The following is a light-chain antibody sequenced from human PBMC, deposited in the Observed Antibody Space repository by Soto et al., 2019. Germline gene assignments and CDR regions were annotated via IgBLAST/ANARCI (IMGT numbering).Light chain of an antibody. CDR1: QSINNNF. Sequence: EIVLTQSPGTLSLSPGETATLSCRASQSINNNFLAWYQQRPGQAPRLLLFRVSSRASGIPDKFRGSGSGTDFTLTITRLEPEDFALYYCQQYTNLPRTFGQGTKVEIK. J-gene: IGKJ1*01. V-gene: IGKV3-20*01. CDR3: QQYTNLPRT. CDR2: RVS.